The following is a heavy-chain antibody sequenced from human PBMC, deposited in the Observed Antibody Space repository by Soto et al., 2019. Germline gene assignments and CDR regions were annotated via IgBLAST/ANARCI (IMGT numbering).Heavy chain of an antibody. CDR1: GFTCDNCG. V-gene: IGHV3-9*01. J-gene: IGHJ5*02. CDR3: VQARYPTMATPLDH. CDR2: KLWHSGNI. Sequence: LRRSCAASGFTCDNCGMSWVRLAPGMGLGLVSGKLWHSGNIGYADSVKGRFIISRDDAKNSRYVQMSSLRGQGTALYYCVQARYPTMATPLDHCGQGTLVTVSS. D-gene: IGHD5-12*01.